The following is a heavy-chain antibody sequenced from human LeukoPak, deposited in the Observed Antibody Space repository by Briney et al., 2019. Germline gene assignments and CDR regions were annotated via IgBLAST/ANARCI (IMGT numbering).Heavy chain of an antibody. CDR2: ISSSGSTI. D-gene: IGHD1-1*01. CDR3: AGGTTDAFDI. V-gene: IGHV3-11*04. J-gene: IGHJ3*02. CDR1: GFTFSDYY. Sequence: GGSLRLSCAASGFTFSDYYMSWIRPAPGKGLGWVSYISSSGSTIYYAGSVKGRFTISRDNAKNSLYLQMNSLRAEDTAVYYCAGGTTDAFDIWGQGTMVTASS.